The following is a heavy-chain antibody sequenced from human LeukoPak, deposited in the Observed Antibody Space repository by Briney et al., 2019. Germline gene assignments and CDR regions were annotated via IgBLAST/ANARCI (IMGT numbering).Heavy chain of an antibody. CDR1: GFTFSSYA. D-gene: IGHD4-17*01. CDR2: INGNGGRT. Sequence: GGSLRLSCAASGFTFSSYAMSWVRQAPGKGLEWVSSINGNGGRTYYADSVRGRFTISRDNSKNTLYLQMNSLRAEDTAVYYCVRIYGDLDYWGQGTLVTVSS. V-gene: IGHV3-23*01. CDR3: VRIYGDLDY. J-gene: IGHJ4*02.